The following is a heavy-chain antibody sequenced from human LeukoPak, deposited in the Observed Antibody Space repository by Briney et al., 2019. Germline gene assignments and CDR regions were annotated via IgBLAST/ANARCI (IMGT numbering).Heavy chain of an antibody. CDR2: INPNSGGT. CDR3: AREYYGRALDP. D-gene: IGHD2-21*01. Sequence: ASVRVSCKASGYTFTGYYMHWVRQAPGQGLEWMGWINPNSGGTNFAQKFQGRVTMTRDTSISTAYMELSRLRSDDTAVYYCAREYYGRALDPWGQGTLVTVSS. CDR1: GYTFTGYY. V-gene: IGHV1-2*02. J-gene: IGHJ5*02.